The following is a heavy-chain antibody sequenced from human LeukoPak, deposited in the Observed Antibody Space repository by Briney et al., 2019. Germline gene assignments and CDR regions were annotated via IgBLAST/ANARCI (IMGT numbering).Heavy chain of an antibody. D-gene: IGHD3-16*01. J-gene: IGHJ4*02. CDR3: ARDLGRRTDY. V-gene: IGHV3-53*01. CDR2: IYSGGST. Sequence: GSLRLSCTVSGFTVSSNSMSWVRQAPGKGLEWVSVIYSGGSTYYADSVKGRFTISRDNSKNTLYLQMNSLRAEDTAVYYCARDLGRRTDYWGQGTLVTVSS. CDR1: GFTVSSNS.